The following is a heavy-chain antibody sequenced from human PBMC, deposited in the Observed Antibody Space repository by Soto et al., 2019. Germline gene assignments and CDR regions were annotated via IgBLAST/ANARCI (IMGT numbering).Heavy chain of an antibody. CDR3: ARAPYSRSTYYYGMDV. D-gene: IGHD3-22*01. CDR2: IYYSGST. J-gene: IGHJ6*02. Sequence: PSETLSLTCTVSGGSISTYYWTWIRQPPGKGLEWIGYIYYSGSTNYNPSLKSRVTISVDTSKNQFSLKMSSVTAADTAVYYCARAPYSRSTYYYGMDVWGQGTTVT. V-gene: IGHV4-59*01. CDR1: GGSISTYY.